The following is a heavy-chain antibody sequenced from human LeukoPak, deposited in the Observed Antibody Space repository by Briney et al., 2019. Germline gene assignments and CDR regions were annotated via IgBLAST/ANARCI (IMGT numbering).Heavy chain of an antibody. CDR2: ISYDGSNK. D-gene: IGHD5-18*01. CDR3: ARERGYSYGLAY. J-gene: IGHJ4*02. V-gene: IGHV3-30-3*01. CDR1: GFTFSSYA. Sequence: PGGSLRLSCAASGFTFSSYAMHWARQAPGKGLEWVAVISYDGSNKYYADSVKGRFTISRDNSKNTLYLQMNSLRAEDTAVYYCARERGYSYGLAYWGQGTLVTVSS.